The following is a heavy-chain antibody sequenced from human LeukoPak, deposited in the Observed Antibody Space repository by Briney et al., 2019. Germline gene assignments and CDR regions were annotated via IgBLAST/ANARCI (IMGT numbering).Heavy chain of an antibody. CDR3: ASRSGSYYSYYGMDV. V-gene: IGHV4-59*01. Sequence: SETLSLTCTVSGGSISSYYWSWIRQPPGKGLEWIGYIYYSGSTNYNPPLKSRVTISVDTSKNQFSLKLSSVTAADTAVYYCASRSGSYYSYYGMDVWGQGTTVTVSS. CDR2: IYYSGST. CDR1: GGSISSYY. J-gene: IGHJ6*02. D-gene: IGHD1-26*01.